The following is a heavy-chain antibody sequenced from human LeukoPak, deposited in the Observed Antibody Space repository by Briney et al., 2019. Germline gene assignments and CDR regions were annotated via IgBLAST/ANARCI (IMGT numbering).Heavy chain of an antibody. D-gene: IGHD6-19*01. CDR2: INPNSGGT. J-gene: IGHJ4*02. V-gene: IGHV1-2*02. CDR1: GYTFTGYY. Sequence: GASVNVSCKASGYTFTGYYMHWVRQAPGQGLEWMGWINPNSGGTNYAQKFQGRVTMTRETSISTAYMELSRLRSDDTAVYYCARDKESGIAVAGDFDYWGQGTLVTDSS. CDR3: ARDKESGIAVAGDFDY.